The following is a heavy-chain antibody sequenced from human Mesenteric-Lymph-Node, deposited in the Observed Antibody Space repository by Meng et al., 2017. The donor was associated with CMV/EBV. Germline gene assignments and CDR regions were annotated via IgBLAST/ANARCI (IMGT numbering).Heavy chain of an antibody. V-gene: IGHV5-51*01. CDR3: ARHIVVVPAATPLVFYGMDV. J-gene: IGHJ6*02. CDR1: GYIFTSYW. CDR2: IFPGDSDT. D-gene: IGHD2-2*01. Sequence: GESLKISRMTSGYIFTSYWFGWVRQMPGKGLEWMGIIFPGDSDTRYSPSFQGQVTISADKSISTAYLQWRSLKASDTAMYYCARHIVVVPAATPLVFYGMDVWGQGTTVTVSS.